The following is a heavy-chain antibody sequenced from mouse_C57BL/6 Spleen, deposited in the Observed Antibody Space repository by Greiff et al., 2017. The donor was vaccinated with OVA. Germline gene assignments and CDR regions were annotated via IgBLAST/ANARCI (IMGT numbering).Heavy chain of an antibody. CDR1: GYTFTGYW. Sequence: VKLQESGAELMKPGASVKLSCKASGYTFTGYWIEWVKQRPGHGLEWIGEILPGSGSTNYNEKFKGTATFTADTSSNTAYMQLISLTTEDSAIDYSARMGNFAWFADWGQGTLVTVSA. CDR3: ARMGNFAWFAD. J-gene: IGHJ3*01. V-gene: IGHV1-9*01. CDR2: ILPGSGST. D-gene: IGHD2-1*01.